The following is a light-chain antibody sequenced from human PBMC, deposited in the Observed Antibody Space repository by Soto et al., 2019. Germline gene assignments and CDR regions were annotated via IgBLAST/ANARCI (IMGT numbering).Light chain of an antibody. J-gene: IGLJ1*01. V-gene: IGLV2-14*01. CDR2: AVS. Sequence: QSVLTQPASVSGSPGQSITISCTGTSSDAGLYDYVSWYQQHPGKAPQLMIYAVSNRPSGVSNRFSASKSGNTASLLISGLQAEDEADYYSSSYTSDSSYVFGSGTKVTVL. CDR3: SSYTSDSSYV. CDR1: SSDAGLYDY.